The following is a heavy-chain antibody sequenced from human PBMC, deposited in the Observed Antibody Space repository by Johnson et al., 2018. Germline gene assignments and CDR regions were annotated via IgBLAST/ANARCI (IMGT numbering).Heavy chain of an antibody. D-gene: IGHD3-22*01. CDR1: GFTFGDYY. V-gene: IGHV3-11*01. J-gene: IGHJ3*02. CDR2: ISNSGSFT. Sequence: VQLLESGGGLVKPGGSLRLSCVASGFTFGDYYINWIRQAPGKGLEWFSYISNSGSFTYHADSVKGRFTISRDNAKNSVYLQMNSLRAEDTAVYYCARGDKYYSNGYYYDAFDIWGQGTMVTVAS. CDR3: ARGDKYYSNGYYYDAFDI.